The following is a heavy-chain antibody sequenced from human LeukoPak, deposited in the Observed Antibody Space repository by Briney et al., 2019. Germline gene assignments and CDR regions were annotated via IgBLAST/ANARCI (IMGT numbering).Heavy chain of an antibody. CDR3: ARDLRL. CDR2: INRDGRTR. V-gene: IGHV3-74*01. Sequence: AGGFLRLSCAASGFTFNNYWMHWVRQAPGKRPLLVSRINRDGRTRTYAESVKGGFTISRDNAKNTLYLQRNRLRAEDTAVYYWARDLRLWGRGTLVSVFS. CDR1: GFTFNNYW. J-gene: IGHJ4*02.